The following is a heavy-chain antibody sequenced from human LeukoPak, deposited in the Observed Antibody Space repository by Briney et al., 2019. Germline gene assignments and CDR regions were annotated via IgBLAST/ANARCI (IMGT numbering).Heavy chain of an antibody. Sequence: QAGGSLRLSCAASGFTFSSYVMSWVRQAPGKGLEWVAGISAAGRTTYYADSVKGRFTFSRDNPSNTLFLQMKSLRVEDTAIYYCTKADLYNAGDEVWGLGTLVTVSS. CDR2: ISAAGRTT. D-gene: IGHD7-27*01. CDR3: TKADLYNAGDEV. J-gene: IGHJ4*02. CDR1: GFTFSSYV. V-gene: IGHV3-23*01.